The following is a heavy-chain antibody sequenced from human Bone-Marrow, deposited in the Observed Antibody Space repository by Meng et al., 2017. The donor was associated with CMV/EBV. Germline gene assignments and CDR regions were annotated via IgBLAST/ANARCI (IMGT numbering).Heavy chain of an antibody. J-gene: IGHJ4*02. CDR2: LFYDGAT. D-gene: IGHD1-7*01. V-gene: IGHV4-39*07. CDR3: ARELRNWDFQSGGDY. CDR1: GGSIITTNYF. Sequence: SETLSLTCTVSGGSIITTNYFWAWIRQPPGKGLEWIGSLFYDGATQYNPSLKSRVDLSVATSKNQFSLRLNFVTAADTAIYYCARELRNWDFQSGGDYWGQGTLVTVSS.